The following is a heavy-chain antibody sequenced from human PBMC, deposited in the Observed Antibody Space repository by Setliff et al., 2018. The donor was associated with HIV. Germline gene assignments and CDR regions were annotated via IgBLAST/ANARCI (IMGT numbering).Heavy chain of an antibody. CDR3: ARGKGSGWYLRFDY. V-gene: IGHV4-34*01. CDR2: INHSGST. J-gene: IGHJ4*02. Sequence: SETLSLTCAVYGGSFSGYYWSWIRQPPGKGLEWIGEINHSGSTNYNPSLKSRVTISVDMSKNQFSLKLSSVTAADTAVYYCARGKGSGWYLRFDYWGQGTRVTVSS. CDR1: GGSFSGYY. D-gene: IGHD6-19*01.